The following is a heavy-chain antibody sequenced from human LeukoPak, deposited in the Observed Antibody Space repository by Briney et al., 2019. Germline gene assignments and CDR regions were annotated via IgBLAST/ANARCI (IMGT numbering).Heavy chain of an antibody. CDR1: GGTFSSYA. Sequence: SVKVSCKASGGTFSSYAISWVRQAPGQGLEWMGRIIPIFGTAEYAQKFQGRVTITTDESTSTAYMELSSLRSEDTAVYYCAREGVRRGSNIVVVVAARPGAFDIWGQGTMVTVSS. CDR2: IIPIFGTA. D-gene: IGHD2-15*01. CDR3: AREGVRRGSNIVVVVAARPGAFDI. V-gene: IGHV1-69*05. J-gene: IGHJ3*02.